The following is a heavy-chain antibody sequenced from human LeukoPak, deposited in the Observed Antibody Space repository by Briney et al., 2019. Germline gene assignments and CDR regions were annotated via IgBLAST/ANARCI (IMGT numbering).Heavy chain of an antibody. Sequence: ASVKVSCKTSGYTFTSYGITWVRQAPGQALEWMGWISAYNGNTDYAQNLQGRVTMTTDTSTSTAYMELRSLRSDDTAVYYCAREDGYNARPFDYWGQGTLVTVSS. CDR3: AREDGYNARPFDY. V-gene: IGHV1-18*01. CDR2: ISAYNGNT. J-gene: IGHJ4*02. CDR1: GYTFTSYG. D-gene: IGHD5-12*01.